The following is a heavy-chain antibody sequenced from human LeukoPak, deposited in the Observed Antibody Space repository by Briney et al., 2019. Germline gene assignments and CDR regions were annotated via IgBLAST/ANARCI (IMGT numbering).Heavy chain of an antibody. V-gene: IGHV3-23*01. CDR1: GFTFSSYG. J-gene: IGHJ4*02. CDR3: AKGFSACDY. Sequence: PGGSLRLSCAASGFTFSSYGMSWVRQAPGKGLEWVSGISGSGGSTYYADSVKGRFTISRDNSKNTLYLQMSGLRAEDTAVYHCAKGFSACDYWGQGSLVTVSS. D-gene: IGHD6-25*01. CDR2: ISGSGGST.